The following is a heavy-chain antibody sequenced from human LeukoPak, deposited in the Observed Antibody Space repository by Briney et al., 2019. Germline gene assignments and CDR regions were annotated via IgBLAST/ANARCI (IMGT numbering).Heavy chain of an antibody. D-gene: IGHD6-19*01. CDR2: ISSSSSYI. V-gene: IGHV3-21*01. CDR3: AIHRGEYSSGWGLDY. J-gene: IGHJ4*02. CDR1: GFTFSSYS. Sequence: GGSLRLSCAASGFTFSSYSMNWVRQAPGKGLEWVSSISSSSSYIYYADSVKGRFTISRDNAKNSLYLQMNSLRAEDTAVYYCAIHRGEYSSGWGLDYWGQGTLVTVSS.